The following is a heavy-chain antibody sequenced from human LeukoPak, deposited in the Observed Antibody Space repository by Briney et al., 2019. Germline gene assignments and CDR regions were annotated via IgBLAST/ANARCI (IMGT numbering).Heavy chain of an antibody. J-gene: IGHJ4*02. CDR3: AKEAFDSSGSSDY. Sequence: GGSLRLSCAVSGFTFSNYGMHWVRQAPGKGLEWVAVISYDGSNKYYADSVKGRFTISRDNSKNTLYLQMNSLRAEDTAVYHCAKEAFDSSGSSDYWGQGTLVTVSS. V-gene: IGHV3-30*18. CDR1: GFTFSNYG. CDR2: ISYDGSNK. D-gene: IGHD3-22*01.